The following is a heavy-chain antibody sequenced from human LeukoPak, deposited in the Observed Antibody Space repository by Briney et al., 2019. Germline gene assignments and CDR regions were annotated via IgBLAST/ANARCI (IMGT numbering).Heavy chain of an antibody. V-gene: IGHV3-74*01. J-gene: IGHJ4*02. CDR1: GYTFSSYW. CDR3: ARGQVVPAASFDY. CDR2: INSDGSST. D-gene: IGHD2-2*01. Sequence: GGSLRLSCAASGYTFSSYWMHWVRQAPGKGLVWVSRINSDGSSTSYADSVKGRFTISRDNAKNTLYLQMNSLRAEDTAVYYCARGQVVPAASFDYWGQGTLVTVSS.